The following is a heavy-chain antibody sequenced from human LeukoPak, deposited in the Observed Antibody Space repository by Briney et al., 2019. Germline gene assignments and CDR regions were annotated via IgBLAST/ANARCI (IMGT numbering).Heavy chain of an antibody. CDR1: GYTFTSYY. CDR2: INPSGGST. Sequence: PEASVKVSCKASGYTFTSYYMHWVRQAPGQGLEWMGIINPSGGSTSYAQKFQGRVTMTRDMSTSAVYMELSSLRSEDTAVYYCARDREDDFWSGYRFSPPGDDYYYYMDVWGKGTTVTVSS. CDR3: ARDREDDFWSGYRFSPPGDDYYYYMDV. J-gene: IGHJ6*03. D-gene: IGHD3-3*01. V-gene: IGHV1-46*01.